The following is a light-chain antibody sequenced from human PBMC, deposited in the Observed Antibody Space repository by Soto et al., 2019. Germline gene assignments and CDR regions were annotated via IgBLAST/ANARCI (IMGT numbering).Light chain of an antibody. CDR3: QQSHSTPIT. CDR2: GAS. Sequence: DIQMTQSPSSLSASVGDRVTITCRASQNISRYLNWYHQKPGEVPKLLIYGASTLQSGVPSGFSGSGSGTDFTLTISSLQPEDFATYYCQQSHSTPITFGQGTRLEIK. V-gene: IGKV1-39*01. CDR1: QNISRY. J-gene: IGKJ5*01.